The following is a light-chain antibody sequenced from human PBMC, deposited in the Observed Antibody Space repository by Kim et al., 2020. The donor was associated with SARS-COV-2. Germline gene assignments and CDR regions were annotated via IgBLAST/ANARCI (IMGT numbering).Light chain of an antibody. CDR1: QSVLYSSNNNNY. J-gene: IGKJ2*01. CDR2: WAS. V-gene: IGKV4-1*01. Sequence: RATINCKSSQSVLYSSNNNNYLAWFQQKPGQPPKLLIYWASTRQSGVPDRFSGSGSGTDFTLTISSLQAEDVAVYYCQQYDSPPYTFGQGTKLEI. CDR3: QQYDSPPYT.